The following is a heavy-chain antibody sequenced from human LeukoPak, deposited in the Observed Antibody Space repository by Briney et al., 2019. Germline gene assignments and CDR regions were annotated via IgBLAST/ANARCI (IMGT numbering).Heavy chain of an antibody. CDR1: GFTFSSYA. V-gene: IGHV3-23*01. D-gene: IGHD6-13*01. CDR3: AKSFIATHVSEFDY. J-gene: IGHJ4*02. CDR2: ISGSGGST. Sequence: PGGSLRLSCAASGFTFSSYAMSWVRQAPGKGLEWVSAISGSGGSTYYADSVKGRFTISGDNSKNTLYLQMNSLRAEDTAVYYCAKSFIATHVSEFDYWGQGTLVTVSS.